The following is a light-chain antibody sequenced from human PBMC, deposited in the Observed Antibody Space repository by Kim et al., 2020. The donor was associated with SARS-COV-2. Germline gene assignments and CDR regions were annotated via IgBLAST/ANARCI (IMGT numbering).Light chain of an antibody. V-gene: IGKV3-20*01. CDR1: QSVSSNY. CDR3: QQYGSTPLT. J-gene: IGKJ4*01. Sequence: EIVLTQSPGTLSLSPGDRATLSCRASQSVSSNYLAWYQQKPGQAPRLLIFSASSRATGIPDRLSGSGSGTDFTLTISRLEPEDFAVYYCQQYGSTPLTFGGGTKVDIK. CDR2: SAS.